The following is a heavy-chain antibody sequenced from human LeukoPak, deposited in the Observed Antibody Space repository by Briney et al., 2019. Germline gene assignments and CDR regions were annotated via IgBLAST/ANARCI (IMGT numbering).Heavy chain of an antibody. Sequence: ASVKVSCKASGYTFTSYAMHWVRQAPGQRLEWMGWINAGNGNTKYSQEFQGRVTITRDTSASTAYMELSSLRSEDTAVYYCATDGGSGYYPTMGAFDIWGQGTMVTVSS. D-gene: IGHD3-22*01. V-gene: IGHV1-3*03. CDR2: INAGNGNT. CDR3: ATDGGSGYYPTMGAFDI. CDR1: GYTFTSYA. J-gene: IGHJ3*02.